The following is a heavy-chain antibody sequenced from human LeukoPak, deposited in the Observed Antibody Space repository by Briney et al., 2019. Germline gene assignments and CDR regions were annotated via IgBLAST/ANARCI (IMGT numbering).Heavy chain of an antibody. Sequence: PSETLSLTCTVSGGSISSGEYYWSWIRQPPGKGLEWIGYIYYSGSTYYNPSLKSRVTISVDTSKNQFSLKLSSVTDADTAVYYCARDWAPKYYYGSGSSSWFDPWGQGTLVTVSS. V-gene: IGHV4-30-4*01. J-gene: IGHJ5*02. D-gene: IGHD3-10*01. CDR1: GGSISSGEYY. CDR3: ARDWAPKYYYGSGSSSWFDP. CDR2: IYYSGST.